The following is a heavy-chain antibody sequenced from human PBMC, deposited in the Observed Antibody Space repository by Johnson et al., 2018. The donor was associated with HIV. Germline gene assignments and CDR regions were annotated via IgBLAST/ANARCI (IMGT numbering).Heavy chain of an antibody. CDR2: ISYDGSNE. D-gene: IGHD1-26*01. J-gene: IGHJ3*02. V-gene: IGHV3-30-3*01. CDR3: ARGSSGSWDAFDI. Sequence: VQLVESGGGVVQPGRSLSLSCVASGFTFSSYAMHWVRQAPGKGLEWVAVISYDGSNEYYADSVKGRFTISRDNAKNSLYLQMNSLRAEDTAVYYCARGSSGSWDAFDIWGQGTMVTVSS. CDR1: GFTFSSYA.